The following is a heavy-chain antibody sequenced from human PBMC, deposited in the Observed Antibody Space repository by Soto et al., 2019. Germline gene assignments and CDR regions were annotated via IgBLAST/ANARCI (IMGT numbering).Heavy chain of an antibody. V-gene: IGHV6-1*01. CDR2: TYYRSKWYN. Sequence: SQTLSLTCAISGDSVSSNSVAWNWIRQCPSRGLEWLGRTYYRSKWYNDYAVSVKSRITINPDTSKNQFSLQLNSVTPEDTAVYYCARDQTYSSRWSNCCERWGKGTLVSVSP. J-gene: IGHJ5*02. D-gene: IGHD6-13*01. CDR1: GDSVSSNSVA. CDR3: ARDQTYSSRWSNCCER.